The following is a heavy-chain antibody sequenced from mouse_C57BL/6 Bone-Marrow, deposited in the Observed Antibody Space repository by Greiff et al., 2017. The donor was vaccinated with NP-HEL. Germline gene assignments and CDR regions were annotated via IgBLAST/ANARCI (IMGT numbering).Heavy chain of an antibody. J-gene: IGHJ3*01. Sequence: VKLQQPGAELVKPGASVKMSCKASGYTFTSYWITWVKQRPGQGLEWIGDIYPGSGSTNYNEKFKSKATLTVDTSSSTAYMQLSSLTSEDSAVYYCARGSYYYGSSFAWFAYWGQGTLVTDSA. CDR2: IYPGSGST. V-gene: IGHV1-55*01. D-gene: IGHD1-1*01. CDR1: GYTFTSYW. CDR3: ARGSYYYGSSFAWFAY.